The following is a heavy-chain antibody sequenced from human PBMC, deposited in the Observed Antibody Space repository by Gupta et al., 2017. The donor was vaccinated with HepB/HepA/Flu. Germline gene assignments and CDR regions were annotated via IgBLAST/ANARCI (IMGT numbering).Heavy chain of an antibody. CDR1: GYSFSTYA. J-gene: IGHJ4*02. V-gene: IGHV1-3*01. CDR2: INAANGNT. D-gene: IGHD2-15*01. CDR3: ARDQRYCSGAACYYDLAFDY. Sequence: QVQLVQSGAEVKKPGASVKFSCKASGYSFSTYAMHWVRQAPGQRFEWMGWINAANGNTKYSQKFQGRVTITRDTSASTAYMELSSLRSEDTAVYYCARDQRYCSGAACYYDLAFDYWGQGTLVTVSS.